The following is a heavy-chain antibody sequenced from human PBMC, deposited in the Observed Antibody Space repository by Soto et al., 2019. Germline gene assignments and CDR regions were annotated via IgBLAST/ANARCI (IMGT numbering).Heavy chain of an antibody. Sequence: QVQLVQSGAEVKKPGSSVKVSCKASGGTFSSYAISWVRQAPGQGLEWMGGIIPIFGKANYAQKVQGRVTITADESTSTAYRGVSSLRSEDTAVYYCARGIEYSSSSWDYYYGMDVWGQGTTVTVSS. CDR1: GGTFSSYA. D-gene: IGHD6-6*01. CDR2: IIPIFGKA. V-gene: IGHV1-69*12. CDR3: ARGIEYSSSSWDYYYGMDV. J-gene: IGHJ6*02.